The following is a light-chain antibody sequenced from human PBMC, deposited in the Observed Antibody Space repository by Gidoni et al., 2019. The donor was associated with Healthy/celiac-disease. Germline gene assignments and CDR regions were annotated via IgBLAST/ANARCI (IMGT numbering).Light chain of an antibody. CDR1: QRVSSY. CDR3: QQRSNWPPIT. J-gene: IGKJ5*01. Sequence: EIVLTQSPATLSLSPGERATLSCRASQRVSSYLAWYQQKPGQAPRLLIYDASNRATGIPARFSGSGSGTDFTLTISSLGPEDFAVYYCQQRSNWPPITFGQGTRLEIK. V-gene: IGKV3-11*01. CDR2: DAS.